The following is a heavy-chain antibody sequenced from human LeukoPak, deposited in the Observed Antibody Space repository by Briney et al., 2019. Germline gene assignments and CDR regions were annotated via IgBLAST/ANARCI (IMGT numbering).Heavy chain of an antibody. CDR3: ARGPRGADSYSVDC. V-gene: IGHV4-4*07. Sequence: PWETLTLTCTVSGASISGYYWNWIRQAAGKGLEWIGRIYNRDDTNYDPSPKSGVTMSIDTSKNQFSLNLNSMTAADTAVYCCARGPRGADSYSVDCWGQGTLVTVSS. CDR1: GASISGYY. D-gene: IGHD2-21*02. J-gene: IGHJ4*02. CDR2: IYNRDDT.